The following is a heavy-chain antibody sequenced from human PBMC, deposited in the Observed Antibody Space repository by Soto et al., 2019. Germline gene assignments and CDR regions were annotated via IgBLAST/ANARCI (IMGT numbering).Heavy chain of an antibody. J-gene: IGHJ4*02. CDR3: ATDLGTIFGVVPSS. CDR1: GYTLTELS. CDR2: FDPEDGET. Sequence: ASVKVSCKVSGYTLTELSMHWVRQAPGKGLEWMGGFDPEDGETIYAQKFQGRVTMTEDTSTDTAYMELSSLRSEDTAVYYCATDLGTIFGVVPSSWGQGTLVNVSS. V-gene: IGHV1-24*01. D-gene: IGHD3-3*01.